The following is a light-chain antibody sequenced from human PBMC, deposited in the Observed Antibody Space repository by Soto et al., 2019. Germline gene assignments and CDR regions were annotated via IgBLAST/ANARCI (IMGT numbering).Light chain of an antibody. V-gene: IGKV3-15*01. Sequence: EVVMTQSQATLSVSPGERATLSCIASQSGSSDLAWYHQKPGQAPRLLIYGASTRATGIPARFSGSGSETDFTFTISSLQPEDIGTYYCQQYDNAPLTFGGGTMVDI. CDR2: GAS. CDR1: QSGSSD. CDR3: QQYDNAPLT. J-gene: IGKJ4*01.